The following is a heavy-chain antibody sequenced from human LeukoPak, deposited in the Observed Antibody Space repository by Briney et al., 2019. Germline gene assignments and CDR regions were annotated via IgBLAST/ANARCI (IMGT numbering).Heavy chain of an antibody. D-gene: IGHD1-20*01. CDR3: ASSYNYGFPY. Sequence: GGSLRLSCAASGFTFSSYWILWVRQAPGKGLVWVSRINSDGSSTTYADSVKGRFTISRDNAKNTVYLQMNTLRAEDTAVYYCASSYNYGFPYLGQGTLVTVSS. V-gene: IGHV3-74*01. CDR2: INSDGSST. CDR1: GFTFSSYW. J-gene: IGHJ4*02.